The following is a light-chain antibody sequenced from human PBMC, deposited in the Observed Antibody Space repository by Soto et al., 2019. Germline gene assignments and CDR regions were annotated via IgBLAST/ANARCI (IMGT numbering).Light chain of an antibody. V-gene: IGKV3-15*01. Sequence: EIVMTQSPATLSVSPGERETNSCRASQSVSSNLAWYQQKPCQAPRLLIYGASTRATGIPARFSGSGSGTEFTLTISSLQSEDFAVYYCQQYNNWPPVTFGPGTKWIS. CDR3: QQYNNWPPVT. CDR2: GAS. J-gene: IGKJ3*01. CDR1: QSVSSN.